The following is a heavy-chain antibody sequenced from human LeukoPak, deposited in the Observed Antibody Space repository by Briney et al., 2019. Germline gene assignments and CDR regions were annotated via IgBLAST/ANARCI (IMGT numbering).Heavy chain of an antibody. Sequence: GGSLRLSCAASGFTFSRYGMSWVRQAPGKGLESVANIKEDGSEKYYVDSVKGRFTISRDNAKNSLYLQMNNLGAEDTAVYYCARSGRGDISPYYYMDVWGKGTTVTISS. CDR1: GFTFSRYG. V-gene: IGHV3-7*01. D-gene: IGHD2-15*01. CDR2: IKEDGSEK. J-gene: IGHJ6*03. CDR3: ARSGRGDISPYYYMDV.